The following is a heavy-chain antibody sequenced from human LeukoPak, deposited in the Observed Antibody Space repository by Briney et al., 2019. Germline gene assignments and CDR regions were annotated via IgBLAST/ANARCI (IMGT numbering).Heavy chain of an antibody. D-gene: IGHD2-2*01. CDR2: ISGSGGST. J-gene: IGHJ4*02. V-gene: IGHV3-23*01. CDR1: GFTFSSYG. CDR3: AKDSYQLLQFDY. Sequence: GGTLRLSCAASGFTFSSYGMSWVRQAPGKGLEWVSGISGSGGSTYYADSVKGRFTISRDNSKNTLYLQMNSVRAEDTPVYYCAKDSYQLLQFDYWGQGTLVTVSS.